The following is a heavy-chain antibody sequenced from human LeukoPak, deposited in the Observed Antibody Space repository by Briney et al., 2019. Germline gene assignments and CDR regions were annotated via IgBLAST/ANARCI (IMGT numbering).Heavy chain of an antibody. D-gene: IGHD3-9*01. CDR1: GYTFTTYY. CDR2: INPSGGST. J-gene: IGHJ4*02. V-gene: IGHV1-46*01. CDR3: ARGSRPVYNLLTGKRYFDY. Sequence: ASVKLSCKASGYTFTTYYVHWVRQAPGQGLEWMGIINPSGGSTTYAQKFRGRLTMTRDMSTSTVYMELSSLRSEDTAVYYCARGSRPVYNLLTGKRYFDYWGQGTLVTVSS.